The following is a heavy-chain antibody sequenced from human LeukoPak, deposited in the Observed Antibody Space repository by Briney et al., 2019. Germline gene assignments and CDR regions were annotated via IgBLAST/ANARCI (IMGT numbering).Heavy chain of an antibody. CDR3: ARDDKNGRWSWFAP. J-gene: IGHJ5*02. Sequence: GASEKVSCKASGYTFTNYGISWVRQAPGQGPEWMGWISAYNGNTNYAQSVQGRVIMTTDTSTSTAYLEVRSLTFDDTAVYYCARDDKNGRWSWFAPWGQGTPVTVSS. CDR1: GYTFTNYG. D-gene: IGHD2-15*01. CDR2: ISAYNGNT. V-gene: IGHV1-18*01.